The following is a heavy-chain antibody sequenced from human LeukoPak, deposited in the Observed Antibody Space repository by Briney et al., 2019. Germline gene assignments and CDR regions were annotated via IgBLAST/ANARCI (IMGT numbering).Heavy chain of an antibody. CDR1: GGSISSGGYY. CDR3: ARASWHIVVVTAIPIFDY. Sequence: PSETLSLTCTVSGGSISSGGYYWSWIRQHPGKGLEWIGYIYYSGSTYYNPPLKSRVTISVDTSKNQFSLKLSSVTAADTAVYYCARASWHIVVVTAIPIFDYWGQGTLVTVSS. CDR2: IYYSGST. V-gene: IGHV4-31*03. J-gene: IGHJ4*02. D-gene: IGHD2-21*02.